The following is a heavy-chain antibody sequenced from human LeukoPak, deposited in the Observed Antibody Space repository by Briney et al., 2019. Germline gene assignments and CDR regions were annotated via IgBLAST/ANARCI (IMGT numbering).Heavy chain of an antibody. CDR3: ARGYDYVP. D-gene: IGHD3-16*01. J-gene: IGHJ3*01. V-gene: IGHV1-18*01. CDR2: ISAYNGNT. CDR1: GYTFTSYG. Sequence: GASVKVSCKASGYTFTSYGISWVRQAPGQGLEWIGWISAYNGNTNYAQKLQGRVTMTRNTSISTAYMELSSLRSEDTAVYYCARGYDYVPWGQGTMVTVSS.